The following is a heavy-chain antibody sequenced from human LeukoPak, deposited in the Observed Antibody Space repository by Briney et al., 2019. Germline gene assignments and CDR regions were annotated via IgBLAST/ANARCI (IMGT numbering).Heavy chain of an antibody. CDR2: ISSSSSTI. CDR1: GFTFSSYS. Sequence: PGGSLRLSCAAFGFTFSSYSMNWVRQAPGKGLEWVSYISSSSSTIYYADSVKGRFTISRDNSKNTLYLQMNSLRAEDTAVYYCAKGWSVMITFGGVIFDYWGQGTLVTVSS. CDR3: AKGWSVMITFGGVIFDY. J-gene: IGHJ4*02. V-gene: IGHV3-48*01. D-gene: IGHD3-16*01.